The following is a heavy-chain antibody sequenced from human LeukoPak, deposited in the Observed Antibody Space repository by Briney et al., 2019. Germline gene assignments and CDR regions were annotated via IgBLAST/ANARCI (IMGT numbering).Heavy chain of an antibody. V-gene: IGHV3-7*01. CDR1: GFTFSSYW. Sequence: GGSLRLSCAASGFTFSSYWMSWVRQAPGKGLEWVANIKQGGSEKYYVDSVKGRFTISRDNAKNSLYLQMNSLRAEDTAVYYCARVVSSTSFYYYYGMDVWGQGTTVTVSS. J-gene: IGHJ6*02. CDR3: ARVVSSTSFYYYYGMDV. D-gene: IGHD2-2*01. CDR2: IKQGGSEK.